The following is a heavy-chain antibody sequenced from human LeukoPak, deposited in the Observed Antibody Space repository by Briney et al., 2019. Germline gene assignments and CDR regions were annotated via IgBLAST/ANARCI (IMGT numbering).Heavy chain of an antibody. D-gene: IGHD2-15*01. CDR2: TKKDGSEE. Sequence: GGSLRLSCVASGFTFTSYWMSWVRQAPGKGLEWVANTKKDGSEEYYVDSVKGRFTISRDNAKNSLYLQMNSLRVEDTAVYYCARGLAAPDYWGQGTLVTVFS. J-gene: IGHJ4*02. V-gene: IGHV3-7*03. CDR3: ARGLAAPDY. CDR1: GFTFTSYW.